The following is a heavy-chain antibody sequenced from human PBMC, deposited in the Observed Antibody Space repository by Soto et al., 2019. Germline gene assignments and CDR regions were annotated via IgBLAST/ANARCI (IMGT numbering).Heavy chain of an antibody. D-gene: IGHD1-26*01. J-gene: IGHJ3*02. CDR1: GGSISTYY. Sequence: QVQLQESGPGLVKPSETLSLTCTVSGGSISTYYWSWVRQPPGKGLEWIGYIYYTGNTNYNPSLKSRVTLSVYSAKNQFSLRLSSVTAADTAVYYCARFRLVGASYAFDIWGRGTMVTVSS. CDR3: ARFRLVGASYAFDI. CDR2: IYYTGNT. V-gene: IGHV4-59*08.